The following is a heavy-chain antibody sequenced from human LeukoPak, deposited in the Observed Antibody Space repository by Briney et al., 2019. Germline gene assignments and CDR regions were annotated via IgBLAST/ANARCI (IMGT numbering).Heavy chain of an antibody. Sequence: ASVKVSCKASGYTFTSYYMHWVRQAPGQGLEWMGLINPTGGSTGYAQKFQGRVTMTRDMSTSTDYMELSSLRSEDTAVYYCARASTHRYNWKSGQLNDAFDIWGQGTMVTVSS. J-gene: IGHJ3*02. D-gene: IGHD1-20*01. V-gene: IGHV1-46*01. CDR2: INPTGGST. CDR1: GYTFTSYY. CDR3: ARASTHRYNWKSGQLNDAFDI.